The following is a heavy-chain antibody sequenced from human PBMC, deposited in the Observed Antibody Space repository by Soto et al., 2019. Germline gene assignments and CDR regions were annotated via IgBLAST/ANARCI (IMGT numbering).Heavy chain of an antibody. CDR1: GFTFSSYA. CDR2: ISGSGGST. V-gene: IGHV3-23*01. D-gene: IGHD2-8*01. J-gene: IGHJ3*02. CDR3: AKDIVLMVYAQPDAFDI. Sequence: GGSLRLSCAASGFTFSSYAMSWVRRAPGKGLEWVSAISGSGGSTYYADSVKGRFTISRDNSKNTLYLQMNSLRAEDTAVYYCAKDIVLMVYAQPDAFDIWGQGTMVTVSS.